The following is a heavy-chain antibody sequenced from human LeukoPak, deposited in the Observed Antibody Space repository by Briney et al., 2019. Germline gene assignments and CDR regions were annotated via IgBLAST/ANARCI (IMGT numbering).Heavy chain of an antibody. CDR1: DGSISSSSYY. CDR2: IYYSGST. Sequence: SETLSLTCTVSDGSISSSSYYWGWIRQPPGKGLEWIGSIYYSGSTYYNPSLKSRVTISVDTSKSQFSLKVTSVTAADTAVYYCARDGYNYWFDPWGQGTLVTVSS. V-gene: IGHV4-39*07. CDR3: ARDGYNYWFDP. D-gene: IGHD5-24*01. J-gene: IGHJ5*02.